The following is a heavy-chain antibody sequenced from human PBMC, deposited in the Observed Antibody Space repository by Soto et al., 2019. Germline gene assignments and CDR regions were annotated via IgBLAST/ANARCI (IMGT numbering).Heavy chain of an antibody. CDR3: AGRVKILYYFAS. Sequence: SETLSLTCAVYDGSFSDYFWSWVRQAPGKGLEWIGEINQSGTTNYNPSLKSRFTISMDRSKNQFSLKLGSVTAADTAVYYCAGRVKILYYFASWGKGTLVPVSS. CDR2: INQSGTT. CDR1: DGSFSDYF. J-gene: IGHJ4*02. V-gene: IGHV4-34*01. D-gene: IGHD3-9*01.